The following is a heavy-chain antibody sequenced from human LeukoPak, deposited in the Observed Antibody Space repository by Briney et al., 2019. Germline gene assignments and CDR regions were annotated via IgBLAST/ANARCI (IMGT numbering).Heavy chain of an antibody. D-gene: IGHD3-9*01. CDR3: ARAPSYDILTGYLFDY. CDR2: INPNSGGT. V-gene: IGHV1-2*02. CDR1: GYTFTGYY. J-gene: IGHJ4*02. Sequence: ASVKVSCKASGYTFTGYYMHWVRQAPGQGLEWMGWINPNSGGTNYAQKFQGRVTMTRDTSISTAYMELSRLRSDDTAVYYCARAPSYDILTGYLFDYWGQGTLVTVSS.